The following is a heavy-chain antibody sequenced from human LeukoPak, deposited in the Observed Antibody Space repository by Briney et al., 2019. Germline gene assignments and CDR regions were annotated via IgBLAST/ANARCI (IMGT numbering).Heavy chain of an antibody. Sequence: ETGGSLRLSCAASGFTFSSYAMNWVRQPPGKGLEWVSAISGSGGTYYADSVKGRCTIPRDNSKNTLYLQMNNLRAEDTAIYYCAKKGLASAGRPPYFDYWGQGALVTVPS. CDR2: ISGSGGT. D-gene: IGHD6-13*01. CDR1: GFTFSSYA. V-gene: IGHV3-23*01. CDR3: AKKGLASAGRPPYFDY. J-gene: IGHJ4*02.